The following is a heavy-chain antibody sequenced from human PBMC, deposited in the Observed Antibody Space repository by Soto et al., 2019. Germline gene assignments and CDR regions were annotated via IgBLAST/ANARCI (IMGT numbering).Heavy chain of an antibody. CDR1: GYSFTRYW. CDR3: ARLEYSSSTGEWYYYYGMDV. D-gene: IGHD6-6*01. V-gene: IGHV5-10-1*01. CDR2: IDHSDSYT. J-gene: IGHJ6*02. Sequence: AESVNISCKASGYSFTRYWIRWVLQMAGKCLEWMGRIDHSDSYTNYSPSFQGHVTISADKSISTAYLQWSSLKASDTAMYYCARLEYSSSTGEWYYYYGMDVWGQGTPVTVSS.